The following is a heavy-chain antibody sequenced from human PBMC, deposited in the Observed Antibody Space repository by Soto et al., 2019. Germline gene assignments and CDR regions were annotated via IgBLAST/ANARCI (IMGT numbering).Heavy chain of an antibody. Sequence: PGGSLRLSCATSGFTFSSHSMHWFRQAPGKGLEWVAVTSSNEGTKFYADSVKGRFTISRDNSKNTLFLHMNSLRLEDTGIYYCAREVVTTQWYFDNWGQGILVTV. D-gene: IGHD1-1*01. V-gene: IGHV3-30-3*01. CDR3: AREVVTTQWYFDN. CDR2: TSSNEGTK. CDR1: GFTFSSHS. J-gene: IGHJ4*02.